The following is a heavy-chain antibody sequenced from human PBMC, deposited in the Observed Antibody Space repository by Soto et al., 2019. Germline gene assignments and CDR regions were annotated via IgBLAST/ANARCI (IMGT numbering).Heavy chain of an antibody. Sequence: PGESRRISWAASGFPFGDFGMHWLRQAPGKGLEWVAVISHDGSDKFYADSVKARFTISRDNSKNTLYLQMSSLRVEDTALYYCVCFECGRTAVVTAMEANGYWGQGTLVTVSS. CDR3: VCFECGRTAVVTAMEANGY. J-gene: IGHJ4*02. CDR2: ISHDGSDK. D-gene: IGHD2-21*02. V-gene: IGHV3-30*03. CDR1: GFPFGDFG.